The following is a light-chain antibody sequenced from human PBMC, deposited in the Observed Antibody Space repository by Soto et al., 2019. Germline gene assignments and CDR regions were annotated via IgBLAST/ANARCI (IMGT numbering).Light chain of an antibody. CDR1: LNVNSY. J-gene: IGKJ4*01. CDR3: QQYKDWPLT. CDR2: DAS. V-gene: IGKV3-15*01. Sequence: VLTQSPATPSFSPGERATLSCRASLNVNSYLAWYQQKPGQAPRLVIYDASNRAPGIPARFSGSGSGAEFTLTITSQQSEDFALYYCQQYKDWPLTFGGGTKVDIK.